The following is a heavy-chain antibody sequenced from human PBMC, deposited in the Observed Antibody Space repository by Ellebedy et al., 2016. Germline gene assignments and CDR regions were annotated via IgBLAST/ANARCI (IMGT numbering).Heavy chain of an antibody. Sequence: GGSLRLXCEASGFTFEDYAMHWVRQAPGKGLEWVAGISWETGAIGYADSVKGRFTISRDNARHSLYLQMSSLRDEDTALYYCAKDTERYYFYYIDVWGKGTTVTVSS. J-gene: IGHJ6*03. V-gene: IGHV3-9*01. CDR1: GFTFEDYA. CDR2: ISWETGAI. CDR3: AKDTERYYFYYIDV. D-gene: IGHD5-24*01.